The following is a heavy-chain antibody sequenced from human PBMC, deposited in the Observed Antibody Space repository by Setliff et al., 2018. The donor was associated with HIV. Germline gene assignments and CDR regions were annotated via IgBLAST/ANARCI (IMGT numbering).Heavy chain of an antibody. V-gene: IGHV1-46*01. CDR2: THPSGGSP. CDR1: GYSFTRYY. D-gene: IGHD3-3*01. J-gene: IGHJ4*02. CDR3: VRGTRNFWESFYFDY. Sequence: ASVKVSCKASGYSFTRYYMHWVRQAPGQGLEWMGITHPSGGSPNYAQKFQGRVTMTRDMSTSTVYMELSSLRSEDTAVYHCVRGTRNFWESFYFDYWGQGTLVTVSS.